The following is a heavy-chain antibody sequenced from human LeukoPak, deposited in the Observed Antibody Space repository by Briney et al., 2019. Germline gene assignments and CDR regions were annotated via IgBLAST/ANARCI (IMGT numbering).Heavy chain of an antibody. CDR2: ISSGSTYI. D-gene: IGHD5/OR15-5a*01. Sequence: GGSLRLSCAASGFTVSSNYMSWVRQAPGKGLEWVSSISSGSTYIYYADSVKGRFTISRDNAKNSLYLQMNSLRAEDTAVYYCASDWDSVRSRSHFDFWGQGTLVTVSS. CDR3: ASDWDSVRSRSHFDF. V-gene: IGHV3-21*01. J-gene: IGHJ4*02. CDR1: GFTVSSNY.